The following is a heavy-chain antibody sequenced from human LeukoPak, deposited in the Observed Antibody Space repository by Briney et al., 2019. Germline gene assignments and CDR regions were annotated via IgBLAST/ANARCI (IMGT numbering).Heavy chain of an antibody. CDR2: IIPILGIA. D-gene: IGHD3-10*01. Sequence: SVKVCCKASGGTFSSYAISWVRQAPGQGLEWMGRIIPILGIANYAQKFQGRVTITADKSTSTAYMELSSLRSEDTAVYYCARLWTYYYGSGSLNWFDPWGQGTLVTVSS. V-gene: IGHV1-69*04. J-gene: IGHJ5*02. CDR1: GGTFSSYA. CDR3: ARLWTYYYGSGSLNWFDP.